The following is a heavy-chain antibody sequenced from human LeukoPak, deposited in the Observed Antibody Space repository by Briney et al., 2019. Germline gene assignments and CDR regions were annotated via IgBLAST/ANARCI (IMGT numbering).Heavy chain of an antibody. Sequence: SVKVSCKASGGTFSSYAISWVRQAPGQGLEWMGGIIPIFGTANYAQKFQGRVTITTDESTSTAYMELSSLRSEDTTVYYCARESPSSIAVAGTYFDYWGQGTLVTVSS. CDR1: GGTFSSYA. J-gene: IGHJ4*02. CDR3: ARESPSSIAVAGTYFDY. D-gene: IGHD6-19*01. CDR2: IIPIFGTA. V-gene: IGHV1-69*05.